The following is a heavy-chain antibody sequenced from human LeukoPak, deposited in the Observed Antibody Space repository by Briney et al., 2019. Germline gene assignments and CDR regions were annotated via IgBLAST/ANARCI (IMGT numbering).Heavy chain of an antibody. CDR2: MNKDGSQK. V-gene: IGHV3-7*01. J-gene: IGHJ6*02. CDR3: ATYTHWVAGDV. Sequence: GGSLRLSCGASGFTFSDSWMSWVRQAPGKGLEWVSNMNKDGSQKAYVDAVKRRFDISSDNARNSLYLQTSSLRDEDTAVYYCATYTHWVAGDVWGQETTVAVSS. D-gene: IGHD3-16*01. CDR1: GFTFSDSW.